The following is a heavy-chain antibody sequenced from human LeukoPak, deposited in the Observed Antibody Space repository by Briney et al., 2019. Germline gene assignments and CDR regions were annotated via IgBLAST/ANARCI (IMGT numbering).Heavy chain of an antibody. CDR2: IWYDGSNK. CDR3: ARAGIVGLYYYYMDV. V-gene: IGHV3-33*01. D-gene: IGHD2-21*01. Sequence: GRSLRLSCAASGFTFSSHGMHRVRQAPGKGLEWVALIWYDGSNKYYADSVKGRFTISRDNSKNTLYLQMDSLRAEDTAVYYCARAGIVGLYYYYMDVWGKGTTVTVSS. J-gene: IGHJ6*03. CDR1: GFTFSSHG.